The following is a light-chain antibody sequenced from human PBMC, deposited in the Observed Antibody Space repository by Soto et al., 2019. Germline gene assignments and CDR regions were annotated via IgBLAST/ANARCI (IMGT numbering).Light chain of an antibody. V-gene: IGKV3-20*01. CDR2: GAS. CDR1: QSIGPN. J-gene: IGKJ1*01. Sequence: EVVVTQSPATLSVSPGESVTLSCRASQSIGPNLAWYQQKPGQAPRLLIYGASNRATGIPDRFSGSGSGTDFTLTISRLEPEDFAVYYCQQYGSSGTFGQGTKVDIK. CDR3: QQYGSSGT.